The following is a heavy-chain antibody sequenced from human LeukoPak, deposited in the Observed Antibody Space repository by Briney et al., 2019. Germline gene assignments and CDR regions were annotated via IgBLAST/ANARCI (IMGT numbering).Heavy chain of an antibody. CDR1: GFTFTSSA. Sequence: ASVKVSCKASGFTFTSSAMQWVRQARGQRLEWIGWIVVGSGNTNYAQKFQERVTITRDMSTSTAYMELSSLRSEDTAVYYCAAYSGYDYSAPFDYWGQGTLVTVS. D-gene: IGHD5-12*01. V-gene: IGHV1-58*02. CDR3: AAYSGYDYSAPFDY. J-gene: IGHJ4*02. CDR2: IVVGSGNT.